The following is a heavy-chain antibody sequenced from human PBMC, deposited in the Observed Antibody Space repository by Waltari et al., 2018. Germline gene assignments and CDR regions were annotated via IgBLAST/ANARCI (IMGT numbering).Heavy chain of an antibody. V-gene: IGHV4-59*01. D-gene: IGHD2-21*02. CDR1: GGSISGFY. CDR2: IYYTGGT. CDR3: ARGGGGDWEWFDP. J-gene: IGHJ5*02. Sequence: QVQLQESGPGLLKPSETLSLMCTVSGGSISGFYWSWVRQPPGKGLDWIVYIYYTGGTNCNPALKGRVTMSVDTSKNQFSLKLSSVTAADTAFYYCARGGGGDWEWFDPWGQGTLVTVSS.